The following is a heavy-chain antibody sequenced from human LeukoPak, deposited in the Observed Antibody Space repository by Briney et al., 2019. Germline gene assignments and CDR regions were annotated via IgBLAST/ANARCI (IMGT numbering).Heavy chain of an antibody. CDR3: ARDPSAGTFDY. V-gene: IGHV4-31*03. Sequence: SQTLSLTCTVSGGSISSGGYYWSWIRQHPGKGLEWIGYIYYSGSTYYTPSLKSRVTISVDTSKNQFSLKLSSVTAADTAVYYCARDPSAGTFDYWGQGTLVTVSS. D-gene: IGHD1-1*01. CDR2: IYYSGST. CDR1: GGSISSGGYY. J-gene: IGHJ4*02.